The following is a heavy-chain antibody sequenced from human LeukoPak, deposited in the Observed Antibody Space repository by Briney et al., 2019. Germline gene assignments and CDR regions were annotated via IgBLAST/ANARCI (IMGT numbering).Heavy chain of an antibody. J-gene: IGHJ3*01. CDR1: GFNVSNNY. Sequence: GGSLRLSCAASGFNVSNNYMHWVRQAPGERLEWVSVTYSSGTTYYADSVKGRFTISGDTSKNTLHLQMNSLRVEDTAVYHCARDIRREMAIPFDVWGQGTLVTVSS. V-gene: IGHV3-66*01. CDR3: ARDIRREMAIPFDV. D-gene: IGHD5-24*01. CDR2: TYSSGTT.